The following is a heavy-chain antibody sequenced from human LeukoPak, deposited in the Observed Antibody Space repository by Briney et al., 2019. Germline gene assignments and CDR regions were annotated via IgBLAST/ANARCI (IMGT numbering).Heavy chain of an antibody. Sequence: SDTLSLTCAVSGYSISSSNYWGWIRPPPGKGLEWIGYIYYSGGTFYNPSLKSRVTMSVDTSKNHFSLKLSSVTAADTAVYYCAGMVALDYWGQGTLVTVSS. J-gene: IGHJ4*02. D-gene: IGHD2-15*01. CDR3: AGMVALDY. CDR1: GYSISSSNY. CDR2: IYYSGGT. V-gene: IGHV4-28*01.